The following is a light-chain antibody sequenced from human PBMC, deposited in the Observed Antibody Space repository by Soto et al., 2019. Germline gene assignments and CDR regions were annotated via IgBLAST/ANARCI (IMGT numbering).Light chain of an antibody. J-gene: IGLJ2*01. V-gene: IGLV4-69*01. CDR3: QTWDTGIQV. CDR1: SGHSTYT. CDR2: LKNDGSH. Sequence: QLVLTQSPSASASPGASVKLTCTLSSGHSTYTIAWHQQHPGKGPRYLMRLKNDGSHTKGDGIPDRFSGSSFGAERYLTISSLRSEDEADYYCQTWDTGIQVFGAGTKLTVL.